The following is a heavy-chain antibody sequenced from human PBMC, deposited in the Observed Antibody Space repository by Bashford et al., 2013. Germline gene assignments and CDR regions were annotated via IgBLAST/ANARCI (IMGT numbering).Heavy chain of an antibody. V-gene: IGHV1-2*02. CDR2: INPKSGGT. CDR1: GYIFIDFY. Sequence: VASVKVSCKASGYIFIDFYMHWVRQAPGQGLEWMGWINPKSGGTNYAQQFQGRVTMTRDTSISTAYMELTSLRSDDAAVFYCVRVVMYFRPVISSTIRPWGQGTWSPSPQ. D-gene: IGHD3/OR15-3a*01. J-gene: IGHJ5*02. CDR3: VRVVMYFRPVISSTIRP.